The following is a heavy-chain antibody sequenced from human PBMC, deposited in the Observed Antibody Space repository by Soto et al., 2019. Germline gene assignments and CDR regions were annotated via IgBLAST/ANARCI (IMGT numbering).Heavy chain of an antibody. V-gene: IGHV1-18*01. CDR3: ARDTSNSFDY. CDR1: GFTFNTYF. J-gene: IGHJ4*02. D-gene: IGHD2-2*01. Sequence: HVQLLQSGGELKKPGASVKVSCNTSGFTFNTYFISWVRQAPGQGLEWMGWISPYNGNTKYGEKFQGRVTMTTDTITRTAYMELRNLRMDDTAVYDCARDTSNSFDYWGQGTLVTVSS. CDR2: ISPYNGNT.